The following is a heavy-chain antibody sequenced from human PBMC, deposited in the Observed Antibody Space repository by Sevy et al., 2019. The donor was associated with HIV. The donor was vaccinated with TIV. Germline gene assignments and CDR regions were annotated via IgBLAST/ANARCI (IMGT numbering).Heavy chain of an antibody. D-gene: IGHD6-13*01. V-gene: IGHV1-69*13. CDR3: ARAVLAGGYAFDI. CDR1: GGTFSSYA. CDR2: IIPIFGTA. Sequence: ASVKVSCKASGGTFSSYAISWVRQAPGQGLEWMGGIIPIFGTANYAQKFQGRVTITADESTSTAYIELSSLRSEDTAVYYCARAVLAGGYAFDIWGQGTMVTVSS. J-gene: IGHJ3*02.